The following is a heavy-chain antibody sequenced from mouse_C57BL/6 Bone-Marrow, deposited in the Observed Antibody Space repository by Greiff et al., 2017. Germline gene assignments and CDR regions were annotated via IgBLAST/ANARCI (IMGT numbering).Heavy chain of an antibody. J-gene: IGHJ2*01. V-gene: IGHV5-9-1*02. D-gene: IGHD2-4*01. CDR1: GFTFSSYA. CDR3: TRGGITTEYYFDY. CDR2: ISSGGDYI. Sequence: EVKVVESGEGLVKPGGSLKLSCAASGFTFSSYAMSWVRQTPEKRLEWVAYISSGGDYIYCADTVKGRVTISRDNARNTLYLQMSSLKSEDTAMYYCTRGGITTEYYFDYWGQGTTLTVSS.